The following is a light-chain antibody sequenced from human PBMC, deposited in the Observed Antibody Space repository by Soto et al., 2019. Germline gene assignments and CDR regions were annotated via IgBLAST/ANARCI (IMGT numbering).Light chain of an antibody. CDR1: SSDVGSYNL. Sequence: QAVVTQPASVSGSPGQSITISCTGTSSDVGSYNLVSWYQQHPGKAPKLMIYEGSKRPSGVSNRFSGSKSGNTASLTISGLQAEDEADYYCCSYAGRITYVFGTGTKLTVL. CDR3: CSYAGRITYV. V-gene: IGLV2-23*01. CDR2: EGS. J-gene: IGLJ1*01.